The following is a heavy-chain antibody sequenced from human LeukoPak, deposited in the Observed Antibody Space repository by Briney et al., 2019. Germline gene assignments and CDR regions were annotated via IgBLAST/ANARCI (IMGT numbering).Heavy chain of an antibody. CDR1: GFTFSSYS. V-gene: IGHV3-21*01. D-gene: IGHD3-10*01. Sequence: GGSLRLSCAASGFTFSSYSMNWVRQAPGKGLEWVSSISSSSSYIYYADSVKGRFTISRDSAKNSLYLQMNSLRAEDTAVYYCAREMPRYYYGSGSYALDAFDIWGQGTMVTVSS. CDR3: AREMPRYYYGSGSYALDAFDI. J-gene: IGHJ3*02. CDR2: ISSSSSYI.